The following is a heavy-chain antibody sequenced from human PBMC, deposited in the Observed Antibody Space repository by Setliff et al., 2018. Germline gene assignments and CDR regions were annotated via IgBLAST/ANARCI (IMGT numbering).Heavy chain of an antibody. CDR1: GFTFSYAW. V-gene: IGHV3-15*07. CDR3: TTWPENGGYYYYYYMDV. Sequence: PGGSLRLSCAASGFTFSYAWMHWVRQAPGKGLEWVGRSKSKTAGGAIDYAAPVKGRFTISRDDSKNTLFLQMNNLKIEDTAVYYCTTWPENGGYYYYYYMDVWGKGTTVTVSS. D-gene: IGHD3-16*01. CDR2: SKSKTAGGAI. J-gene: IGHJ6*03.